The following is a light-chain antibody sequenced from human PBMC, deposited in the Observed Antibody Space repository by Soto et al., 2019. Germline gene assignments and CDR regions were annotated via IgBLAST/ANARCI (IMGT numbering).Light chain of an antibody. Sequence: EIVLTQSPGNLSLSPGERATLSCRARQSVSSSQLAWYPQEPGQPPRLLLYGPSTTTTGIPDRFSGGGSGTDFTIIVSRLEPEDSAVYYCQQFGSSPEYTFGQGTKLEVK. V-gene: IGKV3-20*01. CDR1: QSVSSSQ. CDR2: GPS. J-gene: IGKJ2*01. CDR3: QQFGSSPEYT.